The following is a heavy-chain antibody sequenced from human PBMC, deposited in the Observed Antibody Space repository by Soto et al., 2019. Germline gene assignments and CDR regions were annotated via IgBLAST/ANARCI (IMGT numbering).Heavy chain of an antibody. D-gene: IGHD3-3*01. J-gene: IGHJ3*02. V-gene: IGHV3-23*01. Sequence: TGGSLRLSCAASGFTFSSYAMSWVRQAPGKGLEWVSAISGSGGSTYYADSVKGRFTISRDNSKNTLYLQMNSLRAEDTAVYYCAKDRGAGFWSGADAFDIWGQGTMVTVSS. CDR3: AKDRGAGFWSGADAFDI. CDR2: ISGSGGST. CDR1: GFTFSSYA.